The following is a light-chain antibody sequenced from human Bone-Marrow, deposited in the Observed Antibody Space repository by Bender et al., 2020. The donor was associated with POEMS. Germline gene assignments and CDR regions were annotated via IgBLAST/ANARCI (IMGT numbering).Light chain of an antibody. V-gene: IGLV2-23*01. J-gene: IGLJ3*02. CDR3: CSYAGKRTLV. CDR2: EGT. CDR1: SSDVAKYNL. Sequence: QSALTQPASVSGSPGQSITISCTGSSSDVAKYNLVSWYQQHPGKAPRLMIYEGTQRPSGVSDRFSGSKSGSTASLTISGLQADDEAHYYCCSYAGKRTLVFGGGTFLTVL.